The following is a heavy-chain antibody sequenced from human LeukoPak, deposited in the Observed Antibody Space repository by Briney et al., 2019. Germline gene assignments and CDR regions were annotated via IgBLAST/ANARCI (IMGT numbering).Heavy chain of an antibody. CDR1: GGTFSSYA. Sequence: SVKVSCKASGGTFSSYAISWVRQAPGQRLEWMGRIISILGIANYAQKFQGRVTITADKSTSTAYMELSSLRSEDTAVYYCASESRGIPNWFDPWGQGTLVTVSS. V-gene: IGHV1-69*04. J-gene: IGHJ5*02. CDR3: ASESRGIPNWFDP. D-gene: IGHD6-13*01. CDR2: IISILGIA.